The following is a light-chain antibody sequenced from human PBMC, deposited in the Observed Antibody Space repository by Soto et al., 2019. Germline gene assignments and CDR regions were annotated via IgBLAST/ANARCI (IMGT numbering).Light chain of an antibody. CDR2: GAS. J-gene: IGKJ1*01. V-gene: IGKV3-15*01. CDR3: QQYNNWPPDRT. CDR1: QSVGRN. Sequence: EIVMTQSPATLSVSPGERATLSCRASQSVGRNLAWYQQKPDQAPRLLIYGASTRATGIPARFSGSGSGTEFTLTISSLQSEDFAIYFCQQYNNWPPDRTFGQGTKVEIK.